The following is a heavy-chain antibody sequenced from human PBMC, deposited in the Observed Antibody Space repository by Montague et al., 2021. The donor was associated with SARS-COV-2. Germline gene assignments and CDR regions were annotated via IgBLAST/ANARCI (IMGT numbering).Heavy chain of an antibody. CDR1: GGSVSSRSYY. CDR2: IYYSGST. V-gene: IGHV4-39*01. Sequence: SETRSLTCTVSGGSVSSRSYYWGWIRQPPGEGLEWIGSIYYSGSTHYNPSLKSRVTISVDTSKNQFSLKLSSVTAADTAVYYCARRGDYGGPRFDYWGQGTLVSVSS. CDR3: ARRGDYGGPRFDY. D-gene: IGHD4-23*01. J-gene: IGHJ4*02.